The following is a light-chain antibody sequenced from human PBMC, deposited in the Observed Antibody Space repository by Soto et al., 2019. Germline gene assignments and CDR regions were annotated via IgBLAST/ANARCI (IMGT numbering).Light chain of an antibody. CDR3: QVWDSSSDHPVV. CDR2: YDS. Sequence: SYELTQPPSVSVAPGKTARITCGGNNIGSKSVHWYQQKPGQAPVLVIYYDSDRPSGIPERFSGSNSGNTATLTISRVEAGDEADYYCQVWDSSSDHPVVFGGGTKVTVL. CDR1: NIGSKS. V-gene: IGLV3-21*04. J-gene: IGLJ2*01.